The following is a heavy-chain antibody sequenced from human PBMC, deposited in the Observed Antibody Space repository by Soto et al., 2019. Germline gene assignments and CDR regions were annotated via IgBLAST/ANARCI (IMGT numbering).Heavy chain of an antibody. CDR3: ARGIQLWQITYYLDY. D-gene: IGHD5-18*01. J-gene: IGHJ4*02. CDR2: IYYSGST. V-gene: IGHV4-59*01. CDR1: GGSISSYY. Sequence: QVQLQESGPGLVKPSETLSLTCTVSGGSISSYYWSWIRQPPGKGLEWIGYIYYSGSTNYNPSLESRVTISVDTSKNQFSLKLSSVTAADTAVYYCARGIQLWQITYYLDYWGQGTLVTVSS.